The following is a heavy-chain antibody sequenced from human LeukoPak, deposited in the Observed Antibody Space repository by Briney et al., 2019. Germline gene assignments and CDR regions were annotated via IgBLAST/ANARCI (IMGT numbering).Heavy chain of an antibody. CDR3: ATGASKVTTDFANY. CDR1: GYSFTNYW. CDR2: IDPSDSYT. J-gene: IGHJ4*02. V-gene: IGHV5-10-1*01. D-gene: IGHD4-17*01. Sequence: GESLKISCKASGYSFTNYWLSWVRQMPGKGLEWMGRIDPSDSYTKYSPSFEGHVTIPVDKSISTAFLQWNSLKASDNAMYYCATGASKVTTDFANYWGQGTQVAVSS.